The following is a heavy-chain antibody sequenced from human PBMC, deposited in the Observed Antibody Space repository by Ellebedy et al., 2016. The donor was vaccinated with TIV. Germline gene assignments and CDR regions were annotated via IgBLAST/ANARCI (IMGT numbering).Heavy chain of an antibody. CDR2: ISSSSSTI. CDR3: ARDDYGDYFYYYYGMDV. Sequence: GGSLRLSXAASGFTFSSYSMNWVRQAPGKGLEWVSYISSSSSTIYYADSVKGRFTISRDNAKNSLYLQMNSLRDEDTAVYYCARDDYGDYFYYYYGMDVWGQGTTVTVSS. D-gene: IGHD4-17*01. V-gene: IGHV3-48*02. J-gene: IGHJ6*02. CDR1: GFTFSSYS.